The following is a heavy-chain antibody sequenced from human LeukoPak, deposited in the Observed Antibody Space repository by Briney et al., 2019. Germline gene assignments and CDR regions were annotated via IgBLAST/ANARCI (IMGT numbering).Heavy chain of an antibody. J-gene: IGHJ6*03. CDR2: IYYSGST. Sequence: SETLSLTCTVSGGSISSYYWSWIRQPPGKGLEWIGYIYYSGSTNYNPSLKSRVTISVDTSKNQFSLKLSSVTAADTAVYYCARALDTAMLSQHYYYMDVWGKGTTATVSS. D-gene: IGHD5-18*01. V-gene: IGHV4-59*01. CDR3: ARALDTAMLSQHYYYMDV. CDR1: GGSISSYY.